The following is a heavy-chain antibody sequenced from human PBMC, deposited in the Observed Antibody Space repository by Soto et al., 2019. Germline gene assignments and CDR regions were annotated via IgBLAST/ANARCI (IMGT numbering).Heavy chain of an antibody. CDR3: ARRDDILSAFDI. D-gene: IGHD3-9*01. Sequence: PSETLSLTCAVYGGSFSGYYWSWIRQPPGKGLEWIGEINHSGSTNYNPSLKSRVTISVDTSKNQFSLKLSSVTAADTAVYYCARRDDILSAFDIGGQGTMVTVSS. CDR2: INHSGST. V-gene: IGHV4-34*01. CDR1: GGSFSGYY. J-gene: IGHJ3*02.